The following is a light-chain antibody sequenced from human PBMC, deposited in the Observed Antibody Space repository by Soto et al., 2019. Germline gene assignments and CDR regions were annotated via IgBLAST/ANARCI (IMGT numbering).Light chain of an antibody. CDR2: GAS. V-gene: IGKV1-9*01. Sequence: IHPTQSPSSLSASVGHRVIITCRASQGISTYLAWYQQKLGKAPKLLIYGASTLQSGVPSRFSGSGSGTDFTLTISSLHPEDFASYYCQQLDSFPITFGQGTRLEIK. J-gene: IGKJ5*01. CDR1: QGISTY. CDR3: QQLDSFPIT.